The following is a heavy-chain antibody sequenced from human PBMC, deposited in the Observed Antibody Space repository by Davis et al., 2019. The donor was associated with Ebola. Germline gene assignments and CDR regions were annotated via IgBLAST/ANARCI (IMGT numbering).Heavy chain of an antibody. Sequence: AASVKVSCKASGYTFTSYYMHWVRQAPGQGLEWMGIINPSGGSTSYAQKFQGRVTMTRDTSTSTVYMELSSLRSEDTAVYYCVKGGWQQYFDYWGQGTLVTVSS. D-gene: IGHD6-13*01. J-gene: IGHJ4*02. CDR2: INPSGGST. V-gene: IGHV1-46*01. CDR3: VKGGWQQYFDY. CDR1: GYTFTSYY.